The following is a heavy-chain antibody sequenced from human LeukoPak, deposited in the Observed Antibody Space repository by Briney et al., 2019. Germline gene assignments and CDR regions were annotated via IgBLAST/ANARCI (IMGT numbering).Heavy chain of an antibody. V-gene: IGHV1-2*04. Sequence: GASVKVSCKASGYTFTGYYMHWVRHAPGQGLESMGWINPNSGGTNYAQKFQGWVTMTRDTSISTAYMELSRLRSDDTAVYYCARENRGYSGYDFGQYYFDYWGQGTLVTVSS. CDR1: GYTFTGYY. D-gene: IGHD5-12*01. J-gene: IGHJ4*02. CDR2: INPNSGGT. CDR3: ARENRGYSGYDFGQYYFDY.